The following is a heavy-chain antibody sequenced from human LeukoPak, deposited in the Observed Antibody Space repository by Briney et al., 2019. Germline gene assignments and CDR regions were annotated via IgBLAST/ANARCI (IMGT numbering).Heavy chain of an antibody. CDR3: ARGLVYYDSSGSDL. Sequence: SETLSLTCAVYGGSFSGYYWSWIRQPPGKGLEWIGEINHSGSTNYNPSLKSRVTISVDTSKNQFSLKLSSVTAADTAVYYCARGLVYYDSSGSDLWGRGTLVSVSS. J-gene: IGHJ2*01. CDR2: INHSGST. D-gene: IGHD3-22*01. V-gene: IGHV4-34*01. CDR1: GGSFSGYY.